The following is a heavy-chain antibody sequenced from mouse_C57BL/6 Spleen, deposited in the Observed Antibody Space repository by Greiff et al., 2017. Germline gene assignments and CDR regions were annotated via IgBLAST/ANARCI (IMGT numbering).Heavy chain of an antibody. CDR1: GYTFTSYW. Sequence: VQLQQSGAELVKPGASVKLSCKASGYTFTSYWMHWVRQRPGQGLEWIGMIHPNSGSTNYNEKFKSKATLTVDKTSSTAYMQLSSLTSEDSAVYCCARIYVYFDYWGQGTTLTVSS. CDR3: ARIYVYFDY. J-gene: IGHJ2*01. CDR2: IHPNSGST. D-gene: IGHD1-1*01. V-gene: IGHV1-64*01.